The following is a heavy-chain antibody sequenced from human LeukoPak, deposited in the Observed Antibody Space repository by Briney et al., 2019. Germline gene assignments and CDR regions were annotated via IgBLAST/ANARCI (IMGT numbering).Heavy chain of an antibody. CDR2: IYSGGST. Sequence: GGSLRLSCAASGFTVSSNYMSWVRQAPGKGLEWISVIYSGGSTYHADSVKGRFTISRDNSKNTLYLQMNSLRVEDTAVYYCARDRYYESSGYYYSDYWGQGTLVTVSS. D-gene: IGHD3-22*01. CDR1: GFTVSSNY. J-gene: IGHJ4*02. V-gene: IGHV3-66*01. CDR3: ARDRYYESSGYYYSDY.